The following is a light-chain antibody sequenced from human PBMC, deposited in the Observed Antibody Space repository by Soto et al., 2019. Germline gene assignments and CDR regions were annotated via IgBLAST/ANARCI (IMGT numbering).Light chain of an antibody. CDR1: QSVNNN. CDR3: QQYGSSSRT. V-gene: IGKV3-15*01. Sequence: EIVMTQSPATLSVSPGERATLSCRASQSVNNNLAWYQQKPGQAPRLLIYGASTRATGIPARFSGSVSGSDFTLTISKLEPEDFAVYYCQQYGSSSRTFGGGTKVEIK. J-gene: IGKJ4*01. CDR2: GAS.